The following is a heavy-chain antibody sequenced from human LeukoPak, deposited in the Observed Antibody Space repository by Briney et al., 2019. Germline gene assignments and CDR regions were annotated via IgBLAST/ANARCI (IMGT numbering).Heavy chain of an antibody. D-gene: IGHD2-8*01. CDR2: IYYSGST. Sequence: SGTLSLTCTASGGSISSSSYYWGWIRQPPGKGLEWIGSIYYSGSTYYNPSLKSRVTISVDTSKNQFSLKLSSVTAADTAVYYCARDPANEGPLNWFDPWGQGTLVTVSS. J-gene: IGHJ5*02. V-gene: IGHV4-39*07. CDR3: ARDPANEGPLNWFDP. CDR1: GGSISSSSYY.